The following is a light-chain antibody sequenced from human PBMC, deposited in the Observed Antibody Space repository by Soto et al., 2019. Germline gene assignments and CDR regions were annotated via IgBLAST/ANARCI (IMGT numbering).Light chain of an antibody. V-gene: IGKV3-11*01. Sequence: EIVLTQSPATLSLSPGERATLSCRASQSVSIYLAWYQQKPGQAPRLLIYDASNMATGIPARFSGSGSGTDFTLTISSLEPEDFAVYYCQQRSNWPPITFGQGTRLEIK. CDR3: QQRSNWPPIT. CDR2: DAS. CDR1: QSVSIY. J-gene: IGKJ5*01.